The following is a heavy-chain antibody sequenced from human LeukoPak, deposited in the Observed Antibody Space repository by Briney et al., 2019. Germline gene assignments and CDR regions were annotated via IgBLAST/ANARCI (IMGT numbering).Heavy chain of an antibody. CDR1: GFTFSIYG. CDR3: ATVGVTDAFDI. D-gene: IGHD2-8*01. V-gene: IGHV3-30*02. CDR2: IRYDERNK. J-gene: IGHJ3*02. Sequence: GGSLRLSCAASGFTFSIYGMYWVRQAPGKGLEWVAFIRYDERNKYYADSVKGRFTISRDNSKNILYLQMNSLRAEDTAVYYCATVGVTDAFDIWGQGTMVTVSS.